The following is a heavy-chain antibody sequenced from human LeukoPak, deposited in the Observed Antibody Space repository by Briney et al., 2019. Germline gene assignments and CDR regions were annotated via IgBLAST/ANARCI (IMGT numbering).Heavy chain of an antibody. CDR1: GFTVSSNY. Sequence: GGPLRLSCAASGFTVSSNYMSWVRQAPGKGLEWVSVIYSGGSTYYADSVKGRFTISRDNSKNTLYLQMNSLRAEDTAVYYCARRNGWYYYYGMDVWGQGTTVTVSS. J-gene: IGHJ6*02. V-gene: IGHV3-53*01. CDR3: ARRNGWYYYYGMDV. D-gene: IGHD1-1*01. CDR2: IYSGGST.